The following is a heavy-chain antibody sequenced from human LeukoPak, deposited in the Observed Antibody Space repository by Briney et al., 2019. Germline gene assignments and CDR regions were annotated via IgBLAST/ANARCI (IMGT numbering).Heavy chain of an antibody. V-gene: IGHV3-30*04. CDR2: ISYDGSNK. Sequence: GRSLRLSCAASGFTFSSYAMHWVRQAPGKGLEWVAVISYDGSNKYYADSVKGRFTISRDNSKNTLYLQMNSLRAEDTAVYYCVRGMRYFDWLPRVLDYWGQGTLVTVSS. CDR3: VRGMRYFDWLPRVLDY. D-gene: IGHD3-9*01. CDR1: GFTFSSYA. J-gene: IGHJ4*02.